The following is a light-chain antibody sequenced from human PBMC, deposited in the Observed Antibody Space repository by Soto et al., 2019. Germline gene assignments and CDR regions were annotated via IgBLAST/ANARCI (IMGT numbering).Light chain of an antibody. J-gene: IGLJ3*02. V-gene: IGLV4-69*01. CDR1: SGHSTYA. CDR2: VNSDGSH. Sequence: QPVLTQSPSASASLGASVKLTCALSSGHSTYAIAWHQQQPEKGPRYLMKVNSDGSHMKGDDIPDRFSGSSSGAEHFLTISSLQSEDDADYYCQAWDTDIGVFVGGTKLTVL. CDR3: QAWDTDIGV.